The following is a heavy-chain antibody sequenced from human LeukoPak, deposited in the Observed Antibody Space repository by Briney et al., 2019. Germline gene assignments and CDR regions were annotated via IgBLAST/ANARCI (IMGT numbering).Heavy chain of an antibody. V-gene: IGHV4-31*03. Sequence: PSETLSLTCTVAGGSISIGGYSWGWIRQHPGKGLEWIGYIYYSGNTYYNPSLKSRVTISVDTSKNQFSLKLSSVTAPDTAVYYCARGIGSGWFSWGQGTLVTVSS. D-gene: IGHD6-19*01. CDR2: IYYSGNT. J-gene: IGHJ4*02. CDR3: ARGIGSGWFS. CDR1: GGSISIGGYS.